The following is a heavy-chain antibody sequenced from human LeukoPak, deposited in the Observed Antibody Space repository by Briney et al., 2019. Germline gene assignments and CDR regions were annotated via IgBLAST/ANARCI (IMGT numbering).Heavy chain of an antibody. CDR1: GYTLTSYY. CDR2: INPNSGNT. Sequence: ASVKVSCKASGYTLTSYYMHWVRQAPGQGLEWMGIINPNSGNTGYAQKFQGRVTMTRNTSISTAYMELSSLRSEDTAVYYCARTYGSGSFDFWGQGILVTVSS. CDR3: ARTYGSGSFDF. J-gene: IGHJ4*02. V-gene: IGHV1-8*02. D-gene: IGHD3-10*01.